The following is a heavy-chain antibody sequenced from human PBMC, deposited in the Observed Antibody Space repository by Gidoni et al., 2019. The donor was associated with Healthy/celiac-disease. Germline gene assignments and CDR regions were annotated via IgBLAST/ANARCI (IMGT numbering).Heavy chain of an antibody. V-gene: IGHV1-69*01. J-gene: IGHJ4*02. D-gene: IGHD4-17*01. Sequence: QVQLVQSGAEVKKPGSSVKVSCKASGGTFSSYAIRWVRQAPGHGLEWMAGITTSVGTANYAQKFQGRVTITADESTSTAYMELSSLRSEDTAVYYCAREAQEGGDYVDYWGQGTLVTVSS. CDR2: ITTSVGTA. CDR1: GGTFSSYA. CDR3: AREAQEGGDYVDY.